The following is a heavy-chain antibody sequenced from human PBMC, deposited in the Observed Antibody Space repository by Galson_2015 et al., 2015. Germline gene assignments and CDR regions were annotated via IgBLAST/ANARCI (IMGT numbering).Heavy chain of an antibody. V-gene: IGHV3-49*03. D-gene: IGHD1-7*01. J-gene: IGHJ4*02. CDR1: GFTFGDYA. Sequence: SLRLSCAASGFTFGDYAMSWFRQAPGKGLEWVGFIRSKAYGGTTEYAASVKGRFTISRDDSKSIAYLQMNSLKTEDTAVYYCRSEVSPGFGRRSNYYFDYWGQGTLVTVSS. CDR3: RSEVSPGFGRRSNYYFDY. CDR2: IRSKAYGGTT.